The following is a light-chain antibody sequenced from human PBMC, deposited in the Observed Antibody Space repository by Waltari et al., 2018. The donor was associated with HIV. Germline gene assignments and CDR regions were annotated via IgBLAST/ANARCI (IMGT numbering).Light chain of an antibody. CDR1: SGSVSTSYY. J-gene: IGLJ3*02. CDR3: VLYMGSGIWV. Sequence: QAVVTQEPSFSVSPGGTVTLTCGLSSGSVSTSYYPSWYQQTPGQAPRTLIYSTNRRSSGVPDLFSVSILGNQAALTITGAQADDESDYYCVLYMGSGIWVFGGGTKVTVL. V-gene: IGLV8-61*01. CDR2: STN.